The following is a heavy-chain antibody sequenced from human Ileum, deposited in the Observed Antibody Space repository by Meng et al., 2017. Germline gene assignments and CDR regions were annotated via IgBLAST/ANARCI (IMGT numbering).Heavy chain of an antibody. CDR1: GYTFTTSY. CDR3: AKDSHGYGDGGH. CDR2: INAGSGDT. V-gene: IGHV1-46*01. D-gene: IGHD4-17*01. Sequence: VQLVESGADVVKPGASVKVSSKATGYTFTTSYAHWVRQAPGQGLEWMGVINAGSGDTGYAQKFQGRLTMTRDTSTSTLYMELSSLRSEDTAVYYCAKDSHGYGDGGHWGQGTLVTVSS. J-gene: IGHJ4*02.